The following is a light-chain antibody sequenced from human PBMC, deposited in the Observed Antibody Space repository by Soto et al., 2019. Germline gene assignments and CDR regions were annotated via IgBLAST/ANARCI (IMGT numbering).Light chain of an antibody. CDR1: SSDVGGYNY. CDR3: RSYTSSSAWV. Sequence: QSVLTQPASVSGSPGQSITISCTGTSSDVGGYNYVSWYQQHPGKAPKLMIYEVSNRPSGVSNRCSGSKSGKTASLTISGLQAEDEADYYCRSYTSSSAWVFGGGTKLTVL. V-gene: IGLV2-14*01. CDR2: EVS. J-gene: IGLJ3*02.